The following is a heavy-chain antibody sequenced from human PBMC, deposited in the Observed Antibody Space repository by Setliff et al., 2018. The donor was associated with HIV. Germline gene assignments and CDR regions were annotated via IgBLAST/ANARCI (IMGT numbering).Heavy chain of an antibody. J-gene: IGHJ4*02. CDR2: THASGTT. Sequence: SETLSLTCTVSGGSISGDFWTWIRQPAGEGLEWIGRTHASGTTQCEPSLKNRCSMSIDTSKNQFSLKLSSVTAADTAVYYCARVLYGGGSWPFDYWGQGTQVTVSS. CDR1: GGSISGDF. CDR3: ARVLYGGGSWPFDY. D-gene: IGHD3-10*01. V-gene: IGHV4-4*07.